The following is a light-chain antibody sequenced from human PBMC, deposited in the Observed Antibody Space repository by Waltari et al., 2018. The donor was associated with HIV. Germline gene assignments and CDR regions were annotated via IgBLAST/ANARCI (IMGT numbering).Light chain of an antibody. CDR3: QQLSGYPLFT. CDR2: WAA. J-gene: IGKJ2*01. CDR1: QTLLYNSNNKNY. Sequence: DIVMTQSPDSLAVSLGERATINCKSSQTLLYNSNNKNYLAWYQHKPRQSPQLLIYWAATRALGVPSIFSGSGSGTEFNLTVSSLQPEDFATFFCQQLSGYPLFTFGQGTKL. V-gene: IGKV4-1*01.